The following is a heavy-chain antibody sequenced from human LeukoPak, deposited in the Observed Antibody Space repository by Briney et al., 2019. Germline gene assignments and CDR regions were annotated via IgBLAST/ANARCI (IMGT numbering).Heavy chain of an antibody. CDR2: ISYDGGNK. V-gene: IGHV3-30*18. D-gene: IGHD5-24*01. J-gene: IGHJ4*02. CDR3: AKGDGYRAYYFDY. Sequence: QPGRSLRLSCAASGFTFSSYGMHWVRQAPGKGLEWVAVISYDGGNKYYADSVKGRFTISRDNSKNTLYLQMNSLRAEDTAVYYCAKGDGYRAYYFDYWGQGTLVTVSS. CDR1: GFTFSSYG.